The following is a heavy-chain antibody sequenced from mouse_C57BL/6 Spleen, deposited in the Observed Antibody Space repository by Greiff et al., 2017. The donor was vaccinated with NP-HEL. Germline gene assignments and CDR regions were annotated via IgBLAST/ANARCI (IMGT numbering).Heavy chain of an antibody. V-gene: IGHV1-64*01. CDR1: GYTFTSYW. Sequence: QVQLQQSGAELVKPGASVKLSCKASGYTFTSYWMHWVKQRPGQGLEWIGMIHPNSGSTNYNEKFKSKATLTVDKSSSTAYMQLSSLTSEDSAVYYCANLGSSPAWFAYWGQGTTLTVSS. CDR2: IHPNSGST. CDR3: ANLGSSPAWFAY. D-gene: IGHD1-1*01. J-gene: IGHJ2*01.